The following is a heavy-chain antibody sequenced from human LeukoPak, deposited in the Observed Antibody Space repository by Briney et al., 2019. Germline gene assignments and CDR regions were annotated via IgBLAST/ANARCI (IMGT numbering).Heavy chain of an antibody. CDR3: ARTKFDSSGYYPNWFDP. V-gene: IGHV4-34*01. CDR1: GGSFSGYY. Sequence: SETLSLTCAVYGGSFSGYYWTWIRQPPGKGLEWIGEIKHSGSINYNPSLKSRVTISVDTSKNQFSLKLSSVTAADTAVYYCARTKFDSSGYYPNWFDPWGQGTLVTVSS. J-gene: IGHJ5*02. D-gene: IGHD3-22*01. CDR2: IKHSGSI.